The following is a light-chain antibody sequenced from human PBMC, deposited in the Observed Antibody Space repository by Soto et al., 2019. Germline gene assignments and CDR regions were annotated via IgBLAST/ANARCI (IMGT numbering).Light chain of an antibody. CDR1: QRLSSN. CDR3: QQYGYSRT. J-gene: IGKJ1*01. CDR2: GSS. Sequence: IVLTQSPVTLSVSPWERVTLSCRASQRLSSNLAWYQQRPGQAPRLLIYGSSSRATDIPDRFSGSGSGTDFTLTISTLEPEDFAIYYCQQYGYSRTFGQGTKVDIK. V-gene: IGKV3-20*01.